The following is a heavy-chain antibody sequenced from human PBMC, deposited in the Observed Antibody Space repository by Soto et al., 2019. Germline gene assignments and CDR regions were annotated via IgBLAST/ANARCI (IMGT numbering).Heavy chain of an antibody. D-gene: IGHD1-26*01. J-gene: IGHJ4*02. CDR1: GYTFTGYY. CDR3: ARDHDGSYNFDY. CDR2: INPNSGGT. Sequence: QVQLVQSGAEVKKPGASVKVSCKASGYTFTGYYMHWVRQAPGQGLEWMGWINPNSGGTNYAQKLQGWVTMTRDTSISTAYMELSRLRSDDTAVYYCARDHDGSYNFDYWGQGTLVTVSS. V-gene: IGHV1-2*04.